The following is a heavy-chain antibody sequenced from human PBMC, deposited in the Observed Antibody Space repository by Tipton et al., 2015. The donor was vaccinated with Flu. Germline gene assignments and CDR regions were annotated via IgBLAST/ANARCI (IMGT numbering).Heavy chain of an antibody. V-gene: IGHV1-2*06. CDR1: GYTFIGYY. Sequence: QVQLVQSGAEVKKPGASVRVSCKTSGYTFIGYYMHWVRQAPGRGFESLGRMNPRTGGINYAQQFQGRVTMTRDTSINTAYMELTRVTFDDTAVYYCARDWGVVATDYYFDHWGQGTLITVSS. CDR3: ARDWGVVATDYYFDH. J-gene: IGHJ4*02. D-gene: IGHD3-16*01. CDR2: MNPRTGGI.